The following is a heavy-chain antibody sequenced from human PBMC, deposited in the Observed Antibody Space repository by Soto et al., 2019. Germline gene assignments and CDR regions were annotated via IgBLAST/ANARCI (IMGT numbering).Heavy chain of an antibody. J-gene: IGHJ6*02. V-gene: IGHV3-7*01. CDR3: ARGTRRGAVAGPSYYYYGMDV. Sequence: GGSLRLSCAVSRFTFSSYWMSWVRQAPGKGLEWVANIKQDGSEKYYVDSVKGRFTISRDNAKNSLYLQMNSLRAEDTAVYYCARGTRRGAVAGPSYYYYGMDVWGQGTTVTVSS. D-gene: IGHD6-19*01. CDR2: IKQDGSEK. CDR1: RFTFSSYW.